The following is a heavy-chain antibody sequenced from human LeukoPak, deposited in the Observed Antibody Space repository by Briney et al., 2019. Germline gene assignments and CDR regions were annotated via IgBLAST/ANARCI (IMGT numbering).Heavy chain of an antibody. CDR1: GVSFSGYY. D-gene: IGHD6-19*01. V-gene: IGHV4-4*07. CDR3: ARDNQWLVPGWFDP. Sequence: SETLSLTCTVSGVSFSGYYWSWIRQPAGKGLEWIGRINISGSTNYNPSLKSRVTMSVDTSKNQFSLKLNSVTAADTAVYYCARDNQWLVPGWFDPWGQGTLVTVSS. CDR2: INISGST. J-gene: IGHJ5*02.